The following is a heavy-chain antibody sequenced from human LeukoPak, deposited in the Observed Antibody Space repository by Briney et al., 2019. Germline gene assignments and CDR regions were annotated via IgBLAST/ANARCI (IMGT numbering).Heavy chain of an antibody. J-gene: IGHJ4*02. V-gene: IGHV3-64D*06. CDR3: VRISSSGWYAGDY. D-gene: IGHD6-19*01. Sequence: GGSLRLSCSASGFTFSSYAMHWVRQAPGKGLEYVSAISSNGGSTYYADSVKGRFTISRDNSKNTLHLQMSSLRAEDTAVYYCVRISSSGWYAGDYWGQGTLVTVSS. CDR1: GFTFSSYA. CDR2: ISSNGGST.